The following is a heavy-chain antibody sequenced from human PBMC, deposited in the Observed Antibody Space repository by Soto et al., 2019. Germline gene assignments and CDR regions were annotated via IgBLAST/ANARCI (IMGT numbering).Heavy chain of an antibody. CDR1: GGTFSSYA. CDR2: IIPTFGTA. Sequence: SVKDSCKASGGTFSSYAISWVRQAPGQGLEWMGGIIPTFGTANYAQKFQGRVTITADESTSTAYMELSSLRSEDTAVYYCARDLRFRGIVYGMYVWGQGTTVTVSS. J-gene: IGHJ6*02. V-gene: IGHV1-69*13. D-gene: IGHD3-10*01. CDR3: ARDLRFRGIVYGMYV.